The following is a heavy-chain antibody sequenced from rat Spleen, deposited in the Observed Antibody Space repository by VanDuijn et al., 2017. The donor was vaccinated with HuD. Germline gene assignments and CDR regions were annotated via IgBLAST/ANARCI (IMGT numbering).Heavy chain of an antibody. V-gene: IGHV5S23*01. J-gene: IGHJ3*01. Sequence: EVQLVESGGGLVQPGRSLKLSCTASGFTFSNYYLAWVRQAPTKGLEWVASISPSGAITNYRDSVKGRFTISRDNTKSTLYLQMDSLRSEDTATYYCATPTPGIPFTYWGQGTLVTVSS. CDR2: ISPSGAIT. CDR3: ATPTPGIPFTY. CDR1: GFTFSNYY. D-gene: IGHD1-4*01.